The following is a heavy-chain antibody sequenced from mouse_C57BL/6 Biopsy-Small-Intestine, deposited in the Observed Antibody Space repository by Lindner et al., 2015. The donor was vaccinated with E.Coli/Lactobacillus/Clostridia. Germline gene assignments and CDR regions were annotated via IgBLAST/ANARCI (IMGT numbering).Heavy chain of an antibody. Sequence: VQLQESGAELVRPGSSVKMSCKTSGYTFTSYGINWVKQRPGQGLEWIGYIYIGSGYTEYNEKFKGKATLTSDTSSSTAHMQLSSLTSEDSAIYFCAREYYYAMDYWGQGTSVTVSS. CDR1: GYTFTSYG. J-gene: IGHJ4*01. CDR2: IYIGSGYT. CDR3: AREYYYAMDY. V-gene: IGHV1-58*01.